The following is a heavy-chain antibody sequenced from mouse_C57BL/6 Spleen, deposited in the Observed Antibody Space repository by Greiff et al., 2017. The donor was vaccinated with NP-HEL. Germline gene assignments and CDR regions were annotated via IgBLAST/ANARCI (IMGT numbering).Heavy chain of an antibody. V-gene: IGHV1-69*01. J-gene: IGHJ2*01. CDR3: ARWRDGKYFDY. D-gene: IGHD2-1*01. Sequence: QVQLQQPGAELVMPGASVKLSCKASGYTFTSYWMHWVKQRPGQGLEWIGEIDPSDSYTNYNQKFKGKSTLTVDKSSSTAYMQLSSLTSEDSAVYYCARWRDGKYFDYWGQGTTLTVSS. CDR2: IDPSDSYT. CDR1: GYTFTSYW.